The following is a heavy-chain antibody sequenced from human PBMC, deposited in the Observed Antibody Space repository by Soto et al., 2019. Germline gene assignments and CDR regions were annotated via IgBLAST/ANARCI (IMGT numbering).Heavy chain of an antibody. Sequence: EVQLLESGGGLVQPGGSLRLSCAASGFTFRNYAMSWARQAPGKGLEWVSAISGSGGTTHYADSVKGRFTISSDNSKNTLYLQMTSLRVEDTAVYYCAKDRSSTSCYAFDYWGQGSLVTVSS. CDR3: AKDRSSTSCYAFDY. CDR1: GFTFRNYA. V-gene: IGHV3-23*01. CDR2: ISGSGGTT. J-gene: IGHJ4*02. D-gene: IGHD2-2*01.